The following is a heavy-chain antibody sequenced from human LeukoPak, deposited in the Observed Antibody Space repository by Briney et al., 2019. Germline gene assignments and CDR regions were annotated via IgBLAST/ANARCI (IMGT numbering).Heavy chain of an antibody. D-gene: IGHD1-1*01. CDR1: GGTFSSYA. J-gene: IGHJ6*03. CDR2: IIPIFGTA. Sequence: ASVKVSCKASGGTFSSYAMSWVRQAPGQGLEWMGGIIPIFGTANYAQKFQGRVTITTDESTSTAYMELSSLRSEDTAVYYCARAPTGTDYYYYYMDVWGKGTTVTVSS. CDR3: ARAPTGTDYYYYYMDV. V-gene: IGHV1-69*05.